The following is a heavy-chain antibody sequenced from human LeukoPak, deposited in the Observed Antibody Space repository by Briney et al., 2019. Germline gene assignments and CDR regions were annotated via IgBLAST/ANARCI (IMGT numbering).Heavy chain of an antibody. CDR1: GFTFSTYA. Sequence: PGRSLRLSCAASGFTFSTYAMNWVRQAPGKGLEWVAVISYDGRQNYYADSVKGRFTISRDNSKNTLYLQMNSLRAEDTAVYYCAKQIAARGLGAFDIWGQGTMVTVSS. CDR2: ISYDGRQN. J-gene: IGHJ3*02. D-gene: IGHD6-13*01. CDR3: AKQIAARGLGAFDI. V-gene: IGHV3-30*04.